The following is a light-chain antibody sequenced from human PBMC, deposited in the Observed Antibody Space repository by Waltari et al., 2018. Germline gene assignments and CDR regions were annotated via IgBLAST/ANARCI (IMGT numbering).Light chain of an antibody. CDR1: QTISTN. J-gene: IGKJ3*01. CDR3: QQYNDWPS. Sequence: EIVMTQSPATLSVSPGERATLPCRASQTISTNLAWYQQKPGQAPRLLIYGASTRATDIPARFSGSGSGTEFTLTISSLQSEDFAVYFCQQYNDWPSFGPGTKVDIK. V-gene: IGKV3-15*01. CDR2: GAS.